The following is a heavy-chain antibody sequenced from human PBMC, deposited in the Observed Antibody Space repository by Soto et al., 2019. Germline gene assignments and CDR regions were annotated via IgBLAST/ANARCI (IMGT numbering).Heavy chain of an antibody. V-gene: IGHV3-7*03. J-gene: IGHJ1*01. CDR1: GFSFSNYW. CDR3: AKVFDGDHRYFHY. D-gene: IGHD3-9*01. Sequence: GGSLRLSCAASGFSFSNYWLSWVRQAPGKGLEWVATIKEDGSQRYYVDSVKGRFTISRDNAKNSLYLQLNSLRAEDTAVYYCAKVFDGDHRYFHYWGQGTLVTSPQ. CDR2: IKEDGSQR.